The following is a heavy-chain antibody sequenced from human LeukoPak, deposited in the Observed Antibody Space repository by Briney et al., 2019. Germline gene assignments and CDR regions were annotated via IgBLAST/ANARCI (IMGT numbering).Heavy chain of an antibody. V-gene: IGHV3-11*04. CDR3: ARDGINAFDI. J-gene: IGHJ3*02. CDR1: GSRFSDYY. Sequence: GGSLRLSCAASGSRFSDYYMSWMRQAPGKGLEWVSYISNSGDTIYYADSVKGRFTISRDNAKNSLYLQINSLRAEDTAVYYCARDGINAFDIWGQGTMVTVSS. CDR2: ISNSGDTI. D-gene: IGHD3-10*01.